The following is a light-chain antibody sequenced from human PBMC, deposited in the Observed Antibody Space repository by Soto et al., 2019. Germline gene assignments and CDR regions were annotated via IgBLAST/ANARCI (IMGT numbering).Light chain of an antibody. CDR1: QTVSSGY. V-gene: IGKV3-20*01. J-gene: IGKJ1*01. CDR2: GAS. Sequence: EIVLTQSPGTLTLSPAERATLSCRASQTVSSGYLAWYQQKPGQAPRLLIYGASSRATGIPDRFSGSGSGRDFTLTISRLEPEDFAVYYCQQYGSSPDTFGEGTKMEIK. CDR3: QQYGSSPDT.